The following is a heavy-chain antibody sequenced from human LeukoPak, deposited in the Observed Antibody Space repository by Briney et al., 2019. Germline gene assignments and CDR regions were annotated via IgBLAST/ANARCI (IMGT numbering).Heavy chain of an antibody. J-gene: IGHJ6*02. CDR1: GGTFSSYA. D-gene: IGHD3-9*01. CDR2: IIPIFGTA. Sequence: SVKVSCTASGGTFSSYAISWVRQAPGQGLEWMGGIIPIFGTANYAQKFQGRVTITADESTSTAYMELSSLRSEDTAVYYCARQMLEILTTYGMDVWGQGTTVTVSS. V-gene: IGHV1-69*01. CDR3: ARQMLEILTTYGMDV.